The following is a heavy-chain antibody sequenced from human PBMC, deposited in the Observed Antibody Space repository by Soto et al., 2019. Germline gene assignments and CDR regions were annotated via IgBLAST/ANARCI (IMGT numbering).Heavy chain of an antibody. CDR2: ISSSSSFI. Sequence: EVQLVESGGGLVKPGGSLRLSCAASGFSLSDYSMNWIRQAPGKGLEWVASISSSSSFIHYAESMKGRFTISRDNAKNPPYPQMDHPSTGDTAVYYCAGSPGDGRGNWGQGTLVTVSS. CDR1: GFSLSDYS. V-gene: IGHV3-21*01. J-gene: IGHJ4*02. CDR3: AGSPGDGRGN. D-gene: IGHD1-26*01.